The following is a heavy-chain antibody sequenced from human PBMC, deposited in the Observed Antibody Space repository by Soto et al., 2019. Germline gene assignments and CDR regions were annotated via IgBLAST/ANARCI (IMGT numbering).Heavy chain of an antibody. V-gene: IGHV4-34*01. CDR2: NNDRGSI. D-gene: IGHD3-9*01. CDR1: GGSFSGYY. J-gene: IGHJ2*01. CDR3: ARESHDILTGPPWVWYFDL. Sequence: QVQLQQWGAGPLRPLETLSLTCGVSGGSFSGYYWSWIRQSPGKGLEWIGENNDRGSINYNPSRKSRVSISVATSKNHYSVELRSVTAADTAVYYCARESHDILTGPPWVWYFDLWGRGTLVTVSS.